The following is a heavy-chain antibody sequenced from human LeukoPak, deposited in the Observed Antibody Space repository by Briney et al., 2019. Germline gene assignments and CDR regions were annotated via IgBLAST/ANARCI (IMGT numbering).Heavy chain of an antibody. CDR3: ARAYCSSTSCYTRYYYMDV. CDR2: ISAYNGNT. CDR1: GYTFTSYA. D-gene: IGHD2-2*02. Sequence: ASVKVSCKASGYTFTSYAMNWVRQAPGQGLEWMGWISAYNGNTNYAQKLQGRVTMTTDTSTSTAYMELRSLRSDDTAVYYCARAYCSSTSCYTRYYYMDVWGKGATVTVSS. V-gene: IGHV1-18*01. J-gene: IGHJ6*03.